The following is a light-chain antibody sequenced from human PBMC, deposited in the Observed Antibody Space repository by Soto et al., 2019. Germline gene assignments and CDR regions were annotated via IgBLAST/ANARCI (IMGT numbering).Light chain of an antibody. CDR1: QSVSSN. CDR2: GAS. CDR3: HQYNYWPWT. J-gene: IGKJ1*01. V-gene: IGKV3-15*01. Sequence: IVMTQSPATLSVSPGERASLSCRASQSVSSNLAWYQQRPGQAPRLLIYGASTRANGIPARFSGSGSGTVLTLTISSLQSDDSAVYYCHQYNYWPWTLRQGTKVEIK.